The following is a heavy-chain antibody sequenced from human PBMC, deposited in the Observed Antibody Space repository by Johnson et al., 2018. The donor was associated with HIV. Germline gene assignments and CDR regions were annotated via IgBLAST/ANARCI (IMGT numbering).Heavy chain of an antibody. Sequence: VQLVESGGGVVQPGRSLRLSCAASGFTFSSYGMHWVRQAPGKGLEWVAVISYDGSNKYYADSVKGRFTISRDNSKNTLYLQMNSLRVEDTAVYYCARRLITREGSDSPTDAFDIWGQGTMVTVSS. V-gene: IGHV3-30*03. CDR2: ISYDGSNK. CDR1: GFTFSSYG. J-gene: IGHJ3*02. CDR3: ARRLITREGSDSPTDAFDI. D-gene: IGHD1-26*01.